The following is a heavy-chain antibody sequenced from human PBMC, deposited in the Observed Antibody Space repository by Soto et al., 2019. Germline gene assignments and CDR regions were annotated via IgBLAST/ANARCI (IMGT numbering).Heavy chain of an antibody. J-gene: IGHJ4*02. V-gene: IGHV1-69*06. Sequence: QVPLVQSGAEVKKPGSSVKVSCKASGGTFSSYAISWVRQAPGQGLEWMGGIIPIFGTANYTQKFQGRVTITADKSTSTAYMELSSLRSEDTAVYYCARGSPGTTNVYYFDYWGQGTLVTVSS. CDR2: IIPIFGTA. CDR3: ARGSPGTTNVYYFDY. CDR1: GGTFSSYA. D-gene: IGHD1-7*01.